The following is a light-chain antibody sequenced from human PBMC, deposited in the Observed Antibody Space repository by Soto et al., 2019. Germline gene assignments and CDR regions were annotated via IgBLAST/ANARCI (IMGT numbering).Light chain of an antibody. CDR2: AAS. J-gene: IGKJ4*01. CDR1: QDIGNF. CDR3: QKCKVAPFT. V-gene: IGKV1-27*01. Sequence: IHLTQSPSSLSASVGHIVTITCRASQDIGNFLAWYQQKPGKVPKLLIYAASTLQSGVPSRFSGSGSGTDFTLTISSLQPEDVATYYCQKCKVAPFTFGGGTKVDIK.